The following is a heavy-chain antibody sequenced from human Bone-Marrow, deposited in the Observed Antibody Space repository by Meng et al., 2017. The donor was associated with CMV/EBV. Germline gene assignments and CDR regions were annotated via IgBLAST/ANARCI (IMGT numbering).Heavy chain of an antibody. CDR1: GYTFTGYY. D-gene: IGHD3-22*01. J-gene: IGHJ5*02. CDR2: INPNSGGT. Sequence: ASVKVSCKASGYTFTGYYMHWVRQAPGQGLEWMGWINPNSGGTNYAQKFQGRVTMTRDTSISTAYMELSRLRSDDTAVYYCARGMDYYYDSSGYYGWFDPWGQGTRVTGSS. V-gene: IGHV1-2*02. CDR3: ARGMDYYYDSSGYYGWFDP.